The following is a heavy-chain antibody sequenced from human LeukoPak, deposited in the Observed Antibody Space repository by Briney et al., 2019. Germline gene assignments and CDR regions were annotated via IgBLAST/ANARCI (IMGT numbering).Heavy chain of an antibody. CDR1: GGSISSSSYY. J-gene: IGHJ5*02. D-gene: IGHD2-2*01. CDR2: IYYSGST. CDR3: ARHRRHSNLVVPAAPNWFDP. V-gene: IGHV4-39*01. Sequence: SETLSLTCTVSGGSISSSSYYWGWIRQPPGKGLEWIVSIYYSGSTYYNPSLKSRVTISVDTSKNQFSLKLSSVTAADTAVYCCARHRRHSNLVVPAAPNWFDPWGQGTLVTVSS.